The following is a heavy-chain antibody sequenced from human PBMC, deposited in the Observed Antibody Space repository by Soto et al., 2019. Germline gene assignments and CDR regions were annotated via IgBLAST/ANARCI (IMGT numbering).Heavy chain of an antibody. D-gene: IGHD1-26*01. Sequence: GGSLRLSCAASGFTFSYYTMHWVRQAPGKGLEWVALTAYDGSNKYYADSVRGRFSISRDNSKNTLYLQMNSLRPEDTAVYYCARDIVRSGSLAFDYWGQGALVTVSS. CDR2: TAYDGSNK. CDR1: GFTFSYYT. J-gene: IGHJ4*02. V-gene: IGHV3-30-3*01. CDR3: ARDIVRSGSLAFDY.